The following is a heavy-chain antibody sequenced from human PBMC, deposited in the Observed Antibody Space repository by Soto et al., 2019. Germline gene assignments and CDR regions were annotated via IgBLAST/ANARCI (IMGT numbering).Heavy chain of an antibody. V-gene: IGHV3-23*01. Sequence: WGSLRLSCAASGFTFSSYAMSWVRQAPGKGLEWVSAISGSGGSTYYADSVKGRFTISRDNSKNTLYLQMNSLRAEDTAVYYCAKDTYYDSSGYYYVYWGQGTLVTVSS. CDR3: AKDTYYDSSGYYYVY. CDR2: ISGSGGST. D-gene: IGHD3-22*01. J-gene: IGHJ4*02. CDR1: GFTFSSYA.